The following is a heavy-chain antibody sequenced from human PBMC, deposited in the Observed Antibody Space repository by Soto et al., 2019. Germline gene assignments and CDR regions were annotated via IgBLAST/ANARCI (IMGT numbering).Heavy chain of an antibody. Sequence: GASVKVSCKASGYTFTGYYMHWVRQAPGQGLEWMGWINPNSGGTNYAQKFQGWVTMTRDTSISTAYMELSRLRSDDTAVYYCARVSRYCSSTSCSHDAFDIWGQGTIVTVSS. D-gene: IGHD2-2*01. J-gene: IGHJ3*02. CDR3: ARVSRYCSSTSCSHDAFDI. V-gene: IGHV1-2*04. CDR1: GYTFTGYY. CDR2: INPNSGGT.